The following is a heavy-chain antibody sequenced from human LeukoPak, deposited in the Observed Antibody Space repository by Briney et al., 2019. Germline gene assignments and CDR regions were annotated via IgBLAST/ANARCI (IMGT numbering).Heavy chain of an antibody. D-gene: IGHD2-8*02. J-gene: IGHJ4*02. CDR1: GFTFSRYW. V-gene: IGHV3-7*01. CDR3: ARRWGSPGEDY. Sequence: PGGSLRLSCAASGFTFSRYWMNWVRQAPGKGLEWVANIKQDGSEKYYVDSVKGRFTISRDNAKNSLYLQMNSLRAEDTAVYYCARRWGSPGEDYWGQGTLVTVSS. CDR2: IKQDGSEK.